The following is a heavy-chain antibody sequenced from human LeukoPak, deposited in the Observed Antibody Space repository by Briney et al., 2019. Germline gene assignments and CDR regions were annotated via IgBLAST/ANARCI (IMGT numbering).Heavy chain of an antibody. CDR3: AELGITMIGGV. D-gene: IGHD3-10*02. V-gene: IGHV3-21*01. CDR1: GFTFSRYS. CDR2: ISISSNYK. Sequence: GGSLRLPCAASGFTFSRYSMNWVRQAPGKGLEWVSSISISSNYKYYPDSLKGRFTISRDNAKNSLYLQMNSLRAEDTAVYYCAELGITMIGGVWGKGTTVTISS. J-gene: IGHJ6*04.